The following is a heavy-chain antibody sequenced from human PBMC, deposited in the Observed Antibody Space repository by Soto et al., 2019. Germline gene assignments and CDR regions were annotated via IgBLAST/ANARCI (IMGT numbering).Heavy chain of an antibody. D-gene: IGHD2-2*01. J-gene: IGHJ6*02. CDR3: ARGSTVRGMNV. V-gene: IGHV3-11*06. CDR1: GFTFSESY. Sequence: PGGSLRLSCAASGFTFSESYMSWVRQAPGKGLEWVSYINGTDPYMNYPDAVRGRLIISRDNTKNELYLQMNSLRDDDTAVYYCARGSTVRGMNVWGQWXTVTVYS. CDR2: INGTDPYM.